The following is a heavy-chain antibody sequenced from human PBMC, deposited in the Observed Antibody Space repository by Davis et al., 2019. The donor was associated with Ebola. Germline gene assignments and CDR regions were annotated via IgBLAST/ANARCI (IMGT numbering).Heavy chain of an antibody. Sequence: GGSLRLSCAASGITFHNFAMHWVRQAPGKGLEWVSGISWNSGSIGYADSVKGRFTISRDNAKNSLYLQMNSLRAEDTALYYCAKDISSGWYQQSYFDYWGQGTLVTVPS. D-gene: IGHD6-19*01. CDR2: ISWNSGSI. CDR1: GITFHNFA. V-gene: IGHV3-9*01. J-gene: IGHJ4*02. CDR3: AKDISSGWYQQSYFDY.